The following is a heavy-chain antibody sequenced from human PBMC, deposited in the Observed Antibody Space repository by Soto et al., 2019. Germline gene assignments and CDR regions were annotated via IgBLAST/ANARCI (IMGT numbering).Heavy chain of an antibody. D-gene: IGHD3-10*01. J-gene: IGHJ5*02. CDR1: GFTFSSYE. V-gene: IGHV3-48*03. CDR2: IYSSGTTI. Sequence: GGSLRLSCAASGFTFSSYEMNWVRQAPGKGLEWVSYIYSSGTTIYYADSVKGRFTISRDNVKNSLFLQMNSLRAEDTAVYYCARARLYHYGSGTPLWFDAWGQGTLVTVSS. CDR3: ARARLYHYGSGTPLWFDA.